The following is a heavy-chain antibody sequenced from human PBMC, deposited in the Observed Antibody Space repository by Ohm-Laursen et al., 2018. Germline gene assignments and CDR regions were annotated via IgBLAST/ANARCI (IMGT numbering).Heavy chain of an antibody. CDR1: GFTFSSYD. CDR2: ISWNSAGI. Sequence: SLRLSCSASGFTFSSYDMHWVRQAPGKGLEWVSGISWNSAGIAYADSVKGRFTISRDNAKNSLYLQMNSLRVDDTAMYYCAKPTAAGTNHYYFGMDVWGQGTTVTVSS. V-gene: IGHV3-9*01. J-gene: IGHJ6*02. D-gene: IGHD6-13*01. CDR3: AKPTAAGTNHYYFGMDV.